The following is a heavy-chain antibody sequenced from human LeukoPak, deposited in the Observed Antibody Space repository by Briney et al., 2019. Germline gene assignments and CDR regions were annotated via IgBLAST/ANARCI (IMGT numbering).Heavy chain of an antibody. Sequence: SQTLSLTCTVSGGSISSGSYFWSWIRQPAGKGLEWIGRINTSGSTNYNPSLKSRVTMSVDRPKNQFSLKLSSVTAADTAVYYCARYNWNYIHWGQGTLVTVSS. V-gene: IGHV4-61*02. CDR3: ARYNWNYIH. CDR1: GGSISSGSYF. J-gene: IGHJ4*02. D-gene: IGHD1-7*01. CDR2: INTSGST.